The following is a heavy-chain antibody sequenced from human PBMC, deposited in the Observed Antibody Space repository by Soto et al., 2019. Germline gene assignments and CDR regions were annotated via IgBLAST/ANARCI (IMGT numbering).Heavy chain of an antibody. CDR2: IYPDDSDT. Sequence: PGESLKISCKGSGYSFPKYYIGWVRQMPGKDLEWMAIIYPDDSDTRYSPSFQGQVTISADKSISTAYLQWSSLKASDTAMYYCARLHATAGDNDSSFDFWGQGTLVTGSS. J-gene: IGHJ4*02. V-gene: IGHV5-51*01. CDR1: GYSFPKYY. D-gene: IGHD6-13*01. CDR3: ARLHATAGDNDSSFDF.